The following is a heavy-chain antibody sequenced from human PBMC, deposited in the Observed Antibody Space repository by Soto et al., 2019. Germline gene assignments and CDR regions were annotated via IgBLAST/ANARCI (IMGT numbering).Heavy chain of an antibody. J-gene: IGHJ1*01. Sequence: SETLSLTCTVSGGSISDYSSSHYWSWIRQPAGKGLEWVGRVSTSGHTTYSHSLKSRVTMSLDTSKNQFSLTVNSVTAADTAMYYCAVETVGGSPGDCWGQGTLVTVSS. CDR3: AVETVGGSPGDC. V-gene: IGHV4-4*07. D-gene: IGHD1-26*01. CDR1: GGSISDYSSSHY. CDR2: VSTSGHT.